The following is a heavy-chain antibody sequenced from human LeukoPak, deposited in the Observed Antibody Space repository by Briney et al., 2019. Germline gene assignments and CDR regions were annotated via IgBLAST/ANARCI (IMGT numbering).Heavy chain of an antibody. CDR1: GYSISSGYQ. Sequence: SETLSLTCAVSGYSISSGYQWGGRRPSPGKGLEGIGIIFNSGSAHYSPSLKRRVTISGETKKKQLSMKMYSVTAPHTAVYYRARDPRWLTPGCTSTSCYENYFDPWGQGTLVTVSS. V-gene: IGHV4-38-2*02. D-gene: IGHD2-2*01. J-gene: IGHJ5*02. CDR2: IFNSGSA. CDR3: ARDPRWLTPGCTSTSCYENYFDP.